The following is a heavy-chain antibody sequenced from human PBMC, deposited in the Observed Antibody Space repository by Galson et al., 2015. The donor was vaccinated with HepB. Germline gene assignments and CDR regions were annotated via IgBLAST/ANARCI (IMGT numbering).Heavy chain of an antibody. J-gene: IGHJ5*02. D-gene: IGHD3-10*01. CDR3: ARHRSRLWFGEGARGWFDP. CDR2: IYYSGST. CDR1: GGSISSYY. V-gene: IGHV4-59*01. Sequence: SETLSLTCTVSGGSISSYYWSWIRQPPGKGLEWIGYIYYSGSTNYNPSLKSRVTISVDTSKNQFSLKLSSVTAADTAVYYCARHRSRLWFGEGARGWFDPWGQGTLVTVSS.